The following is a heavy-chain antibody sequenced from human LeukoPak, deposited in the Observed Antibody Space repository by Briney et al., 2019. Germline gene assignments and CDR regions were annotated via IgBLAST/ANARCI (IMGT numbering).Heavy chain of an antibody. D-gene: IGHD6-19*01. Sequence: SETLSLTCTVSGGSINNYYWSWIRQPPGKAVEWIGYVYYTGSTNYNPSLKSRVTISVDSSMTQFSLNLRSATAADTAVYFCARDSRYASGRAFDNWGQGTLVTVSS. V-gene: IGHV4-59*01. CDR2: VYYTGST. CDR1: GGSINNYY. CDR3: ARDSRYASGRAFDN. J-gene: IGHJ4*02.